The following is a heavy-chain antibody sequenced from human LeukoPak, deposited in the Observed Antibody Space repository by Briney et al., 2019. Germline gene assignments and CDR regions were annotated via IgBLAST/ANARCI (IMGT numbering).Heavy chain of an antibody. V-gene: IGHV3-30*18. CDR2: ISFDGSDQ. CDR3: AKVFVLMRGTPENWFDP. J-gene: IGHJ5*02. CDR1: GFTFSNYA. Sequence: GGSLRLSCAPSGFTFSNYAMHWVRQAPGKGLEWVAVISFDGSDQYYADSVRGRFTISRDNSKNTLYLQMDSLRVEDTALYFCAKVFVLMRGTPENWFDPWGQGTLVTVSS. D-gene: IGHD1-14*01.